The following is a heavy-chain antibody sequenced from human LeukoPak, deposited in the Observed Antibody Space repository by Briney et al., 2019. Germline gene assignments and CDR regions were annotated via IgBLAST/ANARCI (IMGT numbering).Heavy chain of an antibody. CDR1: GYTFTSYG. CDR2: ISAYNANT. Sequence: GASVKVSCKASGYTFTSYGISWVRQAPGQGLEWMGWISAYNANTNYAQKLQGRVTMTTDTSTSTAYMELSRLRSDDTAVYYCARDTAMVLSVPYYFDYWGQGTLVTVSS. D-gene: IGHD5-18*01. J-gene: IGHJ4*02. CDR3: ARDTAMVLSVPYYFDY. V-gene: IGHV1-18*01.